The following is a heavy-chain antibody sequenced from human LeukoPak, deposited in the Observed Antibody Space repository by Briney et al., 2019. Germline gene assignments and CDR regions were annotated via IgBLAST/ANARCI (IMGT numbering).Heavy chain of an antibody. Sequence: ASVKVSCKASGYTFTGNYIHWVRQAPGQRLEWMGWISAYNGNTNYAQKLQGRVTMTTDTSTSTAYMELRSLRSDDTAVYYCARDGVATPYYYGMDVWGQGTTVTVSS. D-gene: IGHD5-12*01. J-gene: IGHJ6*02. CDR3: ARDGVATPYYYGMDV. CDR1: GYTFTGNY. CDR2: ISAYNGNT. V-gene: IGHV1-18*04.